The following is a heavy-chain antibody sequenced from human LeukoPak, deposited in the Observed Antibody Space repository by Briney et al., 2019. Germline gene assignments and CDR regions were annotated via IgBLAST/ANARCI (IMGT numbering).Heavy chain of an antibody. CDR1: GRPFSSSI. CDR3: AREGHTSGFCGSFDI. CDR2: MSFDGSQ. J-gene: IGHJ3*02. Sequence: GGSLSLSCALSGRPFSSSIMHWVRRAPGKGLEWVAGMSFDGSQYYVESVKGRFTISRDNSGNTVYLHMTSLRPEDTAVYFCAREGHTSGFCGSFDIWGQGTTVTISS. D-gene: IGHD5-12*01. V-gene: IGHV3-30*03.